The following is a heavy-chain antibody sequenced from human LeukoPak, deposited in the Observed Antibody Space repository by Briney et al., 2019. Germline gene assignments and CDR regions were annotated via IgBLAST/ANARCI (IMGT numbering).Heavy chain of an antibody. CDR1: GFTVSSNY. Sequence: PSGGSLRLSCAASGFTVSSNYMSWVRQAPGKGLEWVSVIYSGGSTYYADSVKGRFTISRDNAKNTLYLQINSLRAEDTAVYYCARGRVTSSWYYFDYWGQGALVTVSS. D-gene: IGHD6-13*01. CDR2: IYSGGST. J-gene: IGHJ4*02. V-gene: IGHV3-53*01. CDR3: ARGRVTSSWYYFDY.